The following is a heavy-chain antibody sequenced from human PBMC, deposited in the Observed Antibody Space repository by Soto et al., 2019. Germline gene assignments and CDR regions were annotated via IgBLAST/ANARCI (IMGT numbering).Heavy chain of an antibody. CDR2: IYHSGST. CDR1: GGSISSSNW. D-gene: IGHD3-22*01. V-gene: IGHV4-4*02. CDR3: ARDYYDSSGSDY. J-gene: IGHJ4*02. Sequence: QVQLQESGPGLVKPSGTLSLTCAVSGGSISSSNWWSWVRQPPGKGLEWIGEIYHSGSTNYNPSLKSQVTISLDKAKSHFSLKVSSVPAADRAVYYCARDYYDSSGSDYWGQGTLVTVSS.